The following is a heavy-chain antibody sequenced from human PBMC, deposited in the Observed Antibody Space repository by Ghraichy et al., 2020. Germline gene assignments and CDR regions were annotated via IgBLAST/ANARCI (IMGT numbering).Heavy chain of an antibody. J-gene: IGHJ6*04. V-gene: IGHV4-34*01. CDR2: INHRGST. CDR3: ARGFRRTMIVVVGYYYGMDV. D-gene: IGHD3-22*01. Sequence: SETLSLTCAVYGGSFSGYYWSWIRQPPGTGLEWIGEINHRGSTNYNPSLKSRVTISVDTSKNQFSLKLSSVTAADTAVYYCARGFRRTMIVVVGYYYGMDVWGEGTTVTVSA. CDR1: GGSFSGYY.